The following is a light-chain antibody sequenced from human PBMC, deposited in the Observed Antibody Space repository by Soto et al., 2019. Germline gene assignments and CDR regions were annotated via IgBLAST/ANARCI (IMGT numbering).Light chain of an antibody. CDR3: QTWGTGFHVL. CDR2: VNSEGSH. CDR1: SGHSNYA. V-gene: IGLV4-69*01. J-gene: IGLJ2*01. Sequence: QAVVTQSPSASASLGASVKLTCTLSSGHSNYAIAWHQQQPGKGPRYLMKVNSEGSHSKGDGIPDRFSGSSSGTERYLTISSLQSEDEADYYCQTWGTGFHVLFGGGTKVTLL.